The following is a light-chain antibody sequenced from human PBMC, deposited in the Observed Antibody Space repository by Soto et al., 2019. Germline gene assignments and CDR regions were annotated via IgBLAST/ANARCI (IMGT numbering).Light chain of an antibody. J-gene: IGLJ1*01. V-gene: IGLV1-47*01. CDR1: SSNIGSNY. CDR3: AAWDDSLSAHYV. Sequence: QSVLTQPPSASGTPGQRVTISCSGSSSNIGSNYVYWYQQLPETAPKLLIYRNNQRPSGVPDRFSGSKSGTSASLAISGLRSEDEADYYCAAWDDSLSAHYVFGTGTKLTV. CDR2: RNN.